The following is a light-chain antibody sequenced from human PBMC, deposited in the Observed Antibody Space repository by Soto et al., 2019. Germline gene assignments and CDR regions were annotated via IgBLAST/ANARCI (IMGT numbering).Light chain of an antibody. CDR1: QSVSNN. CDR2: GAS. J-gene: IGKJ4*01. V-gene: IGKV3-15*01. Sequence: IALTQSPGTLSLSPGERATLSWRASQSVSNNYLAWYQQKHGQAPRFVIYGASTRATGIPARFSGRGSGTEVTITISSLQYEDAAVYYGQQYDNWPLTFGGGTKVDIK. CDR3: QQYDNWPLT.